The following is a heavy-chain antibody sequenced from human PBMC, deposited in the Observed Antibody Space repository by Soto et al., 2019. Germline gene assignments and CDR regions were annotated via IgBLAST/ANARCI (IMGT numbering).Heavy chain of an antibody. CDR2: ILDDGSNK. CDR3: ARDDTDSSGYYPDY. D-gene: IGHD3-22*01. J-gene: IGHJ4*02. CDR1: GVTFSSYG. V-gene: IGHV3-33*01. Sequence: PGGTLRLSCAAYGVTFSSYGMRWERKATGKGLGWGAGILDDGSNKYYADSGKGRCTISRDNFMITQYLQMNSLRAEDTAVYYCARDDTDSSGYYPDYWGQGPLVTVSS.